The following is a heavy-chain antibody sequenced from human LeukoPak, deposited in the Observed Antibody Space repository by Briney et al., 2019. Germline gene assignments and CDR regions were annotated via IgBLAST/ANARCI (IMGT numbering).Heavy chain of an antibody. CDR1: GGSFSGYY. CDR3: ARRCSGYYFDY. V-gene: IGHV4-34*01. Sequence: PSETLSLTCAVYGGSFSGYYWSWIRQPPGKGLEWIGEINYSGSTNYNPSLKSRVTISVDTSKNQFSLKLSSVTAADTAVYYCARRCSGYYFDYWGQGTLVTVSS. CDR2: INYSGST. J-gene: IGHJ4*02. D-gene: IGHD3-22*01.